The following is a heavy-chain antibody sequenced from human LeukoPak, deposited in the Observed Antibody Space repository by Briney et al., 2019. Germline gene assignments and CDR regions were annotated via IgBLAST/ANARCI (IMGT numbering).Heavy chain of an antibody. CDR2: ISSSGSTI. D-gene: IGHD4-23*01. CDR3: ASHTATVVTPAFDY. CDR1: GFTSSDYY. Sequence: GGSLRLSCAASGFTSSDYYMSWIRQAPGKGLEWVSYISSSGSTIYYADSVKGRFTISRDNAKNSLYLQMNSLRAEDTAVYYCASHTATVVTPAFDYWGQGTLVTVSS. V-gene: IGHV3-11*01. J-gene: IGHJ4*02.